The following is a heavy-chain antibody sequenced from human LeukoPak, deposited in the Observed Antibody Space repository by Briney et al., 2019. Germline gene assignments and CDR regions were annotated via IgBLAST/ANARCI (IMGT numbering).Heavy chain of an antibody. Sequence: GRSLRLSCAASGFTFSSYAMHWVRQAPGKGLEWVAVISYDGSNKYYADSVKGRFTISRDNSKNTLYLQMNSLRAEDTAVYYCAKAPRPWVGGATGSRYYFDYWGQGTLVTVSS. CDR3: AKAPRPWVGGATGSRYYFDY. J-gene: IGHJ4*02. CDR1: GFTFSSYA. CDR2: ISYDGSNK. V-gene: IGHV3-30-3*01. D-gene: IGHD1-26*01.